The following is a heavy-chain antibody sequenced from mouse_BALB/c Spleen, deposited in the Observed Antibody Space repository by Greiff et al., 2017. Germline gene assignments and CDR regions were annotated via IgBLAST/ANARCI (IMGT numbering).Heavy chain of an antibody. CDR1: GFTFSSYG. CDR3: ARDPHYYGSIDY. CDR2: INCNGGST. Sequence: EVQVVESGGGLVQPGGSLKLSCAASGFTFSSYGMSWVRQTPDKRLELVATINCNGGSTYYPDSVKGRFTISRDNAKNTLYLQMSSLKSEDTAMYYCARDPHYYGSIDYWGQGTTLTVSS. D-gene: IGHD1-1*01. J-gene: IGHJ2*01. V-gene: IGHV5-6-3*01.